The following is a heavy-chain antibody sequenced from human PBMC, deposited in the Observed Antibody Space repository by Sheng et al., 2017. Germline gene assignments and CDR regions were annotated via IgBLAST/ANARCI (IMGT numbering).Heavy chain of an antibody. D-gene: IGHD6-13*01. CDR3: ARGPGKYYFDS. CDR2: IYSGGSA. CDR1: GFTVSSTY. Sequence: EVQLVESGGGLIQPGGSLRLSCVVSGFTVSSTYMAWVRQAHGKGLEWVSLIYSGGSAYSADSVKGRFTISRDDSKNTLYLQMDSLRDEDTAVYYCARGPGKYYFDSWGQGSLVTVSS. J-gene: IGHJ4*02. V-gene: IGHV3-53*01.